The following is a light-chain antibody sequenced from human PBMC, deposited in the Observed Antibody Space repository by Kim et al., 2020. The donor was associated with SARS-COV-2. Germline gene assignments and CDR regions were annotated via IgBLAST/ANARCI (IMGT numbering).Light chain of an antibody. CDR1: QGIRKY. V-gene: IGKV1-27*01. CDR3: QTYDSVPYT. Sequence: SASVGDSVTLTCRASQGIRKYLAWYQQRPGKVPRLLIHAASTLVSGVPSRFSGGGSGTTFTLTISSLQPEDVATYYCQTYDSVPYTFGQGTKLEI. J-gene: IGKJ2*01. CDR2: AAS.